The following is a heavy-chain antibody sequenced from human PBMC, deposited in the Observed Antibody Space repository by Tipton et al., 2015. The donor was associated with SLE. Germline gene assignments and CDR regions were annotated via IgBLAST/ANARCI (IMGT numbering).Heavy chain of an antibody. CDR1: RGSISSGGYY. Sequence: TLSLTCTVSRGSISSGGYYWSWVRQHPGQGLEWIGYIFHSGTTSYNRSLKSRITISVDTSKNQFSLKLSSVTAADTAVYYCATHRDGYNMFPHWNFDLWGRGTLVTVSS. J-gene: IGHJ2*01. CDR2: IFHSGTT. D-gene: IGHD5-24*01. CDR3: ATHRDGYNMFPHWNFDL. V-gene: IGHV4-31*03.